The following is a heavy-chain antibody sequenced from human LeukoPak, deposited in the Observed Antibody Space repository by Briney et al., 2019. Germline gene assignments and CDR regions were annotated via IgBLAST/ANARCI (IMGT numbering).Heavy chain of an antibody. J-gene: IGHJ1*01. Sequence: GGSLRLSCAASGFTYSSYWMSWVRQAPGKGLEWVANIKQDGSEKYYVDSVKGRFTISRDNAKNSLYLQMNSLRAEDTAVYYCARDSSGWFGYFQHWGQGTLVTVSS. D-gene: IGHD6-19*01. CDR1: GFTYSSYW. CDR2: IKQDGSEK. V-gene: IGHV3-7*01. CDR3: ARDSSGWFGYFQH.